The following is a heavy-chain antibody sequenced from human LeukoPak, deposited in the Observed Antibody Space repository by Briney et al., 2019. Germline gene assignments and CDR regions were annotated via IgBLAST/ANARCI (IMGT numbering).Heavy chain of an antibody. J-gene: IGHJ6*02. CDR3: ASYLVARPKDGMDV. Sequence: PSETLSLTCAVYGGSFSGYYWSWIRQPPGKGLEWIGEINHSGSTNYNPSLKSRVTISVDTSKNQFSLKLSSVTAADTAVYYCASYLVARPKDGMDVWGQGTTVTVSS. V-gene: IGHV4-34*01. CDR2: INHSGST. CDR1: GGSFSGYY. D-gene: IGHD2-8*02.